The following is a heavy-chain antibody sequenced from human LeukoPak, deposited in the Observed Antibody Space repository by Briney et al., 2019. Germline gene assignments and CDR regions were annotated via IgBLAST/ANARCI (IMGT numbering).Heavy chain of an antibody. CDR2: ISYDGSNK. J-gene: IGHJ4*02. V-gene: IGHV3-30*03. CDR3: TRDMGGTYFDY. Sequence: GRCLTPSWAPAAFTFTNYDIDCVRQAPGKWLEWVALISYDGSNKYYADSVKGRFTISRDNSKNTLYLQMNSLRAEDTAVYYCTRDMGGTYFDYWGQGTLVTVSS. D-gene: IGHD1-26*01. CDR1: AFTFTNYD.